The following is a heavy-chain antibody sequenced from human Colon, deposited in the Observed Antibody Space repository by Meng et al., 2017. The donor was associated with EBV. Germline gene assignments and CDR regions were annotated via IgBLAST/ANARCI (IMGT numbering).Heavy chain of an antibody. J-gene: IGHJ4*02. CDR3: ARTFGYCSNNNCPRTLGY. D-gene: IGHD2-2*03. CDR2: INHSGSA. CDR1: GGSLSGYY. V-gene: IGHV4-34*02. Sequence: QVPLQQGGAGLLKPSATLSLTCGVSGGSLSGYYWSWIRHFPGRTLEFIGDINHSGSANYNPSLRSRVTMSVDTSKNQIFLNLHSVTAADTAVYHCARTFGYCSNNNCPRTLGYWGQGTLVTVSS.